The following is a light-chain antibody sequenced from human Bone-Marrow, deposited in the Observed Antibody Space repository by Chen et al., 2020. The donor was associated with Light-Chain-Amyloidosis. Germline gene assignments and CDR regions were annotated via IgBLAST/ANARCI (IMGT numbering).Light chain of an antibody. V-gene: IGKV3-20*01. CDR3: QHHGGSAGT. Sequence: EVVLTQSPGTLSLSPGERAALSCRASQRLGSAYVAWYQQKPGQAPRLLISGASRRAPGIPDRFGTSRSGTAFTLTVTRLYPDDFAGYYCQHHGGSAGTFGQGTKVEIK. J-gene: IGKJ1*01. CDR1: QRLGSAY. CDR2: GAS.